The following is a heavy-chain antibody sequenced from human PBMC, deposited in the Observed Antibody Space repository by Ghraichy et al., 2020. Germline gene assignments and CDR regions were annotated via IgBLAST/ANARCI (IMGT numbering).Heavy chain of an antibody. CDR1: GFTFSSCA. CDR2: ISGSGGIT. V-gene: IGHV3-23*01. CDR3: AKDGDLGH. Sequence: GGSLRLACAASGFTFSSCAMTWVRQASGKGLEWVSVISGSGGITYYADSVKGRFTISRDNSKNTLYLQMNSLRAEDTAVYYCAKDGDLGHWGRGTLVTVSS. J-gene: IGHJ4*02.